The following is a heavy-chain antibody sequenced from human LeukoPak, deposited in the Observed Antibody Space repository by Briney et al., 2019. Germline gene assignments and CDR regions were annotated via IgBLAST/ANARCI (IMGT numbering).Heavy chain of an antibody. Sequence: QPGGSLRLSCAASGFTFSSYEMNWVRQAPGKGLEWVSYISSSGSTIYYADSVKGRFTISRDNAKNQLYLQMNSLRAEDTAVYYCAPYYDILTGYPYWGQGTLVTVPS. CDR3: APYYDILTGYPY. J-gene: IGHJ4*02. V-gene: IGHV3-48*03. D-gene: IGHD3-9*01. CDR1: GFTFSSYE. CDR2: ISSSGSTI.